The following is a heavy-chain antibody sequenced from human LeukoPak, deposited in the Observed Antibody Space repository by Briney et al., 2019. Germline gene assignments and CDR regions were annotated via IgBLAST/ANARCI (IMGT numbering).Heavy chain of an antibody. J-gene: IGHJ4*02. CDR3: ARGIVAYNDY. D-gene: IGHD3-22*01. CDR1: GGSISSYY. CDR2: IYYSGST. Sequence: SETLSLTCTVSGGSISSYYWSWIRQPPGKGLEWIGYIYYSGSTNYNPSLTSRVTISVDTSKNQFSLKLSSVTAADTAVYYCARGIVAYNDYWGQGTLVTVSS. V-gene: IGHV4-59*01.